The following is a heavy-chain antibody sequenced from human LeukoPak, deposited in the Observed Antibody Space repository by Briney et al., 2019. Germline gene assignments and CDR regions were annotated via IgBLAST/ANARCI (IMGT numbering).Heavy chain of an antibody. V-gene: IGHV3-23*01. CDR3: AKDRRKRWLQFRFPDLLDY. J-gene: IGHJ4*02. CDR1: GFTFSSYA. D-gene: IGHD5-24*01. Sequence: GGSLRLSCAASGFTFSSYAMSWVRQAPGKGLEWVSAIRGSGGSTYYADSVKGRFTISRDNSKNTLYLQMNSLRAEDTAVYYCAKDRRKRWLQFRFPDLLDYWGQGTLVTVSS. CDR2: IRGSGGST.